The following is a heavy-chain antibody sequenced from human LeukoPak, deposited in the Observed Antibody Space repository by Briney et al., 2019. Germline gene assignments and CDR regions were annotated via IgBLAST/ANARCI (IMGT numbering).Heavy chain of an antibody. V-gene: IGHV3-23*01. D-gene: IGHD6-19*01. CDR2: ISGSGSST. Sequence: PGWSLTLSCPSCGLTFSSYVMNWLRQRPGKGLEWVSDISGSGSSTYYADCVKGRLTISRDNSKNTLYLQKSSVRAEDTAVYYCAKDSDSSGWYFDYWGQGTLVTVSP. J-gene: IGHJ4*02. CDR3: AKDSDSSGWYFDY. CDR1: GLTFSSYV.